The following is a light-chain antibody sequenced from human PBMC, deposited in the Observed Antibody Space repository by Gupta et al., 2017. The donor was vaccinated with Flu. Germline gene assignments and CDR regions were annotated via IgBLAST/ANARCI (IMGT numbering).Light chain of an antibody. CDR3: CSSVDTDNVL. CDR2: DVN. V-gene: IGLV2-11*03. Sequence: SVTTSCAATSADGLLYQDVSWYRQHPSGAPTLIVFDVNKRPSGVPGRFVGSKSGTTASLTISGLQADDEADYYCCSSVDTDNVLFGGGTKLTVL. J-gene: IGLJ2*01. CDR1: SADGLLYQD.